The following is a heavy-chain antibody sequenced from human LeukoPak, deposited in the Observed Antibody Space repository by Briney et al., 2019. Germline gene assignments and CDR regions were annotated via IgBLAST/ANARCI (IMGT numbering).Heavy chain of an antibody. Sequence: SGGSLRLSCAASGFTFSSYAMHWVRQAPGKGLEWVAIIWFDGSAEYYGDSVKGRFTISRDNSKNILYLQMNSLRVEDTAVYYCARDLNREDFDYWGQGTLVAVSS. V-gene: IGHV3-33*08. CDR1: GFTFSSYA. J-gene: IGHJ4*02. CDR3: ARDLNREDFDY. CDR2: IWFDGSAE. D-gene: IGHD1-14*01.